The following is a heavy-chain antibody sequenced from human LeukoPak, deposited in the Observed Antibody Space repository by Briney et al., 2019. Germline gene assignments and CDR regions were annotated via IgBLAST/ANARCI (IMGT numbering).Heavy chain of an antibody. CDR3: ARFRGYSYGLEY. D-gene: IGHD5-18*01. J-gene: IGHJ4*02. CDR2: IKLDGSEK. V-gene: IGHV3-7*01. Sequence: GGSLRLSCAASGFTFSSYTMNWVRQAPGKGLEWVANIKLDGSEKSYVDSVKGRFTISRDNAKNSMYLQMNSLRAEDTAVYYCARFRGYSYGLEYWGQGTLVTVSS. CDR1: GFTFSSYT.